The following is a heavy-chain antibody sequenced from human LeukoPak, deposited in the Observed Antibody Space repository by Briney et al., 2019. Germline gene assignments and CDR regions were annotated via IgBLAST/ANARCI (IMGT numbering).Heavy chain of an antibody. CDR2: IKQDGSEK. CDR3: PCCGSYYSG. V-gene: IGHV3-7*03. D-gene: IGHD1-26*01. CDR1: RFTFSSYW. Sequence: GGSLRLSCAASRFTFSSYWMSWVRQAPGKGLELVANIKQDGSEKYYVDSVKGRFTISRDNAKNSLYLQMDSLRAEDTAVYYCPCCGSYYSGWGQGTLVTVSS. J-gene: IGHJ4*02.